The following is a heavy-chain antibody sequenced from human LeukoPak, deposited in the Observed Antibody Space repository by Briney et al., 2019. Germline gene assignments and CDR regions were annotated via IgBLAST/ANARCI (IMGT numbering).Heavy chain of an antibody. V-gene: IGHV3-23*01. J-gene: IGHJ4*02. D-gene: IGHD6-19*01. CDR3: AKGSGGGYSSGSAFDY. Sequence: PGGSLRLSCAASGFTFSSYAMTWVRQAPGMGLEWVSAMSASGGSTYIADSVKGRFTISRDNSSNTLYLQMNSLRVEDTAVYYCAKGSGGGYSSGSAFDYWGQGTLVTVSS. CDR1: GFTFSSYA. CDR2: MSASGGST.